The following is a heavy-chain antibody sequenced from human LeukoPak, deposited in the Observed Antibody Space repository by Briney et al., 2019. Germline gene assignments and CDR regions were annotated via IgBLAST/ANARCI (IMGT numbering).Heavy chain of an antibody. CDR2: MHYSGTT. J-gene: IGHJ5*02. CDR3: VRPKFYCDSSYYFFFDP. CDR1: GDSIGSSSHY. V-gene: IGHV4-39*01. Sequence: SETLSLTCTVSGDSIGSSSHYWGWIRQPPGKGLEWIGSMHYSGTTYYNPSLNSRDTISVDTSRNQFSLKLRSVTAADTALYFCVRPKFYCDSSYYFFFDPWGQGILVTVSS. D-gene: IGHD3-22*01.